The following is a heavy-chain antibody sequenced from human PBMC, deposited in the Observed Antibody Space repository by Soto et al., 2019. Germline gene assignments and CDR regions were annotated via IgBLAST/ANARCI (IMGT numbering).Heavy chain of an antibody. D-gene: IGHD3-16*01. CDR2: IFYLGST. CDR1: GGSISSADYY. Sequence: QVQLQESGPGLVKPSQTLSLTCTVSGGSISSADYYWSWIRQAPGKGLEWIGYIFYLGSTYYNPSLKSRVSISLDASKNQFSLRLSSVTAADTAVYYCARDLGADYRIDYWGQGTLVTVSS. J-gene: IGHJ4*02. CDR3: ARDLGADYRIDY. V-gene: IGHV4-30-4*01.